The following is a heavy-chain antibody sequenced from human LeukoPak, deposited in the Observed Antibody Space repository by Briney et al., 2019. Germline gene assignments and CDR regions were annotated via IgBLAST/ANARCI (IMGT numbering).Heavy chain of an antibody. CDR3: ARGELHSDYYYYYMDV. V-gene: IGHV1-69*05. CDR2: IIPIFSTA. CDR1: GGTFSSYA. Sequence: SVKVSCKASGGTFSSYAISWVRQAPGQGLEWMGGIIPIFSTANYAQKFQGRVTITTDESTSTAYMELSSLRSEDTAVYYCARGELHSDYYYYYMDVWGKGTTVTVSS. D-gene: IGHD1-26*01. J-gene: IGHJ6*03.